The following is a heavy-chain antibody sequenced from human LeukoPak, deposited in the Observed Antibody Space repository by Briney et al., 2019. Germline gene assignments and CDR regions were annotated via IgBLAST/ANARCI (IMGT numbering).Heavy chain of an antibody. V-gene: IGHV3-7*01. CDR2: IKQDGSEK. CDR3: ARDPDLYSSSPKYDY. D-gene: IGHD3-22*01. J-gene: IGHJ4*02. Sequence: GGSLRLSCAASGFTFSNYWMSWVRQAPGKGLEWVANIKQDGSEKYYVDSVKGRFTISRDNAKNSLYLQISSLRAEDTAVYYCARDPDLYSSSPKYDYWGQGTLVTVSS. CDR1: GFTFSNYW.